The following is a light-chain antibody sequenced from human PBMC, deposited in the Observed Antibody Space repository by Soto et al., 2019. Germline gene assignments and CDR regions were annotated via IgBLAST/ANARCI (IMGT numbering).Light chain of an antibody. Sequence: QSVLTQPAAVAGSPGQSITISCTGTSSDVGGYNYVSWYQQHPGKAPKLMIYDVSNRHSEVSNRFSGYNSGNTTTVTVSGVQADDETDYHCSSYTRSGFYVVGNGTKLTVL. CDR3: SSYTRSGFYV. CDR2: DVS. V-gene: IGLV2-14*01. CDR1: SSDVGGYNY. J-gene: IGLJ1*01.